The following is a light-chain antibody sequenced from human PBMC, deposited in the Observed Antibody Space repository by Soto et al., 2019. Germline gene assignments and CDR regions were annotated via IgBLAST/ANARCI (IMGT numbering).Light chain of an antibody. J-gene: IGKJ1*01. CDR3: QQCNDWPHT. CDR1: QSFDTY. Sequence: EIVMTKSPATLSLSPGERAIVSCSASQSFDTYLACYQQIPGQSPRLLMYDASTRATGIPARFSATGSGTEFTLTISSLQSEDFGIYYCQQCNDWPHTFGPAAKVEIK. V-gene: IGKV3-15*01. CDR2: DAS.